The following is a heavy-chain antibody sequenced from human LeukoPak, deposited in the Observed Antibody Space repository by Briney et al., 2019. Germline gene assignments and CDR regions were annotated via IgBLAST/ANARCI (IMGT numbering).Heavy chain of an antibody. CDR1: GFTFSSYS. Sequence: GGSLRLSCAASGFTFSSYSMNWVRQAPGKGLEWVSSISSSSSYIYYADSEKGRFTISRDNAKNSLYLQMNSLRAEDTAVYYCARGPLSTAGTDYWGQGTLVTVSS. D-gene: IGHD6-13*01. CDR2: ISSSSSYI. CDR3: ARGPLSTAGTDY. J-gene: IGHJ4*02. V-gene: IGHV3-21*01.